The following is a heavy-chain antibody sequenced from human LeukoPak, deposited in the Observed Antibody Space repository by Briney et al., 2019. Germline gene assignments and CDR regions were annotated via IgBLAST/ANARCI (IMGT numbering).Heavy chain of an antibody. CDR3: AKGQWLDY. CDR1: GFTFSTYW. CDR2: IKEDGSAK. Sequence: GGSLRLSCVASGFTFSTYWMSWVRQAPGKGLECVANIKEDGSAKNYIDSVKGRFTISRDNAKNSLYLQMNSLRAEDTAVYYCAKGQWLDYWGQGTLVTVPS. V-gene: IGHV3-7*01. J-gene: IGHJ4*02. D-gene: IGHD6-19*01.